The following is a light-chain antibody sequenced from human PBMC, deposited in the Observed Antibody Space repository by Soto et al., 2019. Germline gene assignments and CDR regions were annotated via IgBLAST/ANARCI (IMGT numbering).Light chain of an antibody. CDR2: GAS. CDR1: QSVSYNY. V-gene: IGKV3-20*01. CDR3: QQYGSSPQT. Sequence: EIVLTQSPGTLSLSPGERATLSCRASQSVSYNYLAWYQQRPGQAPRLLVSGASHRPAGIPDRFTGSGSGTDLTLIISRLEPEDFGVYYCQQYGSSPQTFGQGTTVEI. J-gene: IGKJ1*01.